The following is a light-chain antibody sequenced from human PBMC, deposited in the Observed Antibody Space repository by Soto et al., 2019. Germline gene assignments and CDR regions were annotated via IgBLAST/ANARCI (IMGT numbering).Light chain of an antibody. Sequence: DVQMTQSPSTVSASVGDRVTITCRARQSIGDSLAWYQQKPGKGPKVLIYRASSLQSVVPSRFSGSGAGTEFTLTISSLQPDEFGTYSCQQYHTYALTFGQGTQVEIK. V-gene: IGKV1-5*03. CDR2: RAS. CDR3: QQYHTYALT. CDR1: QSIGDS. J-gene: IGKJ1*01.